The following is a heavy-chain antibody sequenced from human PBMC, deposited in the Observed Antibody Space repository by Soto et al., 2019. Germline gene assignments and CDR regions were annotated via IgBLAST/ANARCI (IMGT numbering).Heavy chain of an antibody. V-gene: IGHV1-46*03. J-gene: IGHJ4*02. Sequence: GASVKVSCKASGYTFTSYYMHWVRQAPGQGLEWMGIINPSGGSTSYAQKFQGRVTMTRDTSTSTVYMELSSPRSEDTAVYYCARDRFRGYYDSSGYPSDYWGQGTLVTVSS. CDR3: ARDRFRGYYDSSGYPSDY. CDR1: GYTFTSYY. D-gene: IGHD3-22*01. CDR2: INPSGGST.